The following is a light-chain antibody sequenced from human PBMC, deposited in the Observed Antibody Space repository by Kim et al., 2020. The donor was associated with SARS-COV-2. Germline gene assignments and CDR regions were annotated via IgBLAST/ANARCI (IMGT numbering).Light chain of an antibody. Sequence: SYELTQPPSVSLAPGKSATITCGGDNIGSKYVHWYQQKPGQAPVLVVHYSNDRPSGIPERFSGSNSGNTATLTITRVEAGDEADYFCQVWDSSADLGVFGGGTKLTVL. CDR3: QVWDSSADLGV. CDR1: NIGSKY. J-gene: IGLJ3*02. V-gene: IGLV3-21*04. CDR2: YSN.